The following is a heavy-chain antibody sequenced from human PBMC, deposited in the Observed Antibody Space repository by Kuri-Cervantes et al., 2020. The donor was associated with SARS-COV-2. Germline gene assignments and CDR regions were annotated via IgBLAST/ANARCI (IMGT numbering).Heavy chain of an antibody. CDR2: ISSSSSYI. CDR3: ARGNYVMYSRWPTAPSDY. CDR1: GFTFSSYS. J-gene: IGHJ4*02. D-gene: IGHD3-16*01. Sequence: GGSLRLSCAASGFTFSSYSMNWVRQAPGKGLEWVSSISSSSSYISYADSMKGRFTISRDNAKNSLYLRMNSLRAEDTAVYYCARGNYVMYSRWPTAPSDYWGQGTLVTVSS. V-gene: IGHV3-21*01.